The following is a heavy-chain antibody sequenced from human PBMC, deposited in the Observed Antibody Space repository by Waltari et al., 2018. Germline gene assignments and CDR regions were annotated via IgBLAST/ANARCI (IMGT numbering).Heavy chain of an antibody. CDR1: GGSISSGSYY. D-gene: IGHD7-27*01. V-gene: IGHV4-61*09. CDR2: IYTSGGS. CDR3: ERAGGTRGLGRFDY. J-gene: IGHJ4*02. Sequence: QVQLQVSGPGLVKPSQTLSVTCTVSGGSISSGSYYWSWIRQPAGKGLEWIGYIYTSGGSYYNPSLKSRVTLSVDTSKNQFSRKLSSVTAADTAGYYCERAGGTRGLGRFDYWGQGTLVTVSS.